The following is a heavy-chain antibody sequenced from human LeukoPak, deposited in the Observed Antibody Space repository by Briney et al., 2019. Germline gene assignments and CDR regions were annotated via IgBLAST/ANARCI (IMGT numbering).Heavy chain of an antibody. D-gene: IGHD4-23*01. V-gene: IGHV3-9*01. CDR3: ARYGGNLYYFDY. CDR1: GFTFDDYA. Sequence: GGSLRLSCAASGFTFDDYAMHWVRQAPGKGLEWVSGISWNSGSIGYADSVKGRFTISRDNAKNSLYLQMNSLRAEDTALYYCARYGGNLYYFDYWGQGTLVTVSS. CDR2: ISWNSGSI. J-gene: IGHJ4*02.